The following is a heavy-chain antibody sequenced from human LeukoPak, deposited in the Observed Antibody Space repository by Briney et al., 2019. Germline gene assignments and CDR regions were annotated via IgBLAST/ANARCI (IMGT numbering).Heavy chain of an antibody. V-gene: IGHV3-33*01. J-gene: IGHJ3*02. Sequence: PGRSLRLSCSASGFAFSNYGVHWVRQAPGKGLEWVAVIWHDGSYKYYADPVKGRFTISRDNSKNTLYLQMNSLRAEDTAVYYCAREYFYDSSGYSDAFDIWGQGTMVTVSS. CDR3: AREYFYDSSGYSDAFDI. CDR1: GFAFSNYG. CDR2: IWHDGSYK. D-gene: IGHD3-22*01.